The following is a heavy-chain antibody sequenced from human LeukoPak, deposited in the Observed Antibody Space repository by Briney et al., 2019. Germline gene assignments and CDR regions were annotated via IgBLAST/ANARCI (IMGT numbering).Heavy chain of an antibody. Sequence: GGSLRLSCAASGFTFSSYEMNWVRQAPGKGLVWVSRINSDGRSTSYADSVKGRFTISRDNAKNTLSLQMNSLRVEDTAVYYCARAQWLADDAFDVWGQGTMVTVSS. CDR2: INSDGRST. V-gene: IGHV3-74*01. D-gene: IGHD6-19*01. CDR1: GFTFSSYE. CDR3: ARAQWLADDAFDV. J-gene: IGHJ3*01.